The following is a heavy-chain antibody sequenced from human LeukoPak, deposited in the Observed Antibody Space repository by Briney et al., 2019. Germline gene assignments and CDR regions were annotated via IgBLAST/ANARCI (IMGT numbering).Heavy chain of an antibody. J-gene: IGHJ6*03. CDR1: GFTFSSYG. V-gene: IGHV3-7*01. Sequence: GGSLRLSCAASGFTFSSYGMSWVRQAPGKGLEWVANIKQDGSEKYYVDSVKGRFTISRDNAKNSLYLQMNSLRAEDTAVYYCASAGSYRYYYYMDVWGKGTTVTISS. D-gene: IGHD3-10*01. CDR3: ASAGSYRYYYYMDV. CDR2: IKQDGSEK.